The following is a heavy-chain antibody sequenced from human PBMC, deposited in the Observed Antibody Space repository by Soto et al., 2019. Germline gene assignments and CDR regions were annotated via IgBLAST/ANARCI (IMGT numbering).Heavy chain of an antibody. CDR2: IYYSGST. Sequence: PSETLSLTCTVSGGSISSGGYYWSWIRQHPGKGLEWIGYIYYSGSTYYNPSLKSRVTLSVDTSKNQFSLKLSSVTAADTAVYYCASYIVVVPAALGGNFDYWGQGTLVTVSS. CDR3: ASYIVVVPAALGGNFDY. D-gene: IGHD2-2*01. V-gene: IGHV4-31*03. J-gene: IGHJ4*02. CDR1: GGSISSGGYY.